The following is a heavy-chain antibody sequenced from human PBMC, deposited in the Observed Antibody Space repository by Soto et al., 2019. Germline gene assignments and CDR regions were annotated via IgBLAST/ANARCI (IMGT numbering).Heavy chain of an antibody. Sequence: LRPSCTASGFTFSSYGMHWVRQAPGKGLEWVAVISYDGSNKYYADSVKGRFTISRDNSKNTLYLQMNSLRAEDTAVYYCANGYSSGWPRGYWGQGTLVTVS. CDR1: GFTFSSYG. CDR2: ISYDGSNK. J-gene: IGHJ4*02. CDR3: ANGYSSGWPRGY. V-gene: IGHV3-30*18. D-gene: IGHD6-19*01.